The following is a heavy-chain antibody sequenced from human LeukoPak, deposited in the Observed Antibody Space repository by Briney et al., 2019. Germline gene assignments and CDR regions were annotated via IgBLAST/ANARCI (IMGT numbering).Heavy chain of an antibody. CDR2: IKSKTDGGTT. CDR1: GFTFSNAW. Sequence: GGSLRLSCAASGFTFSNAWMSWVPQAPGKGLEWFGRIKSKTDGGTTDYAAPVKGRFTISRDDSKNTLYLQMNSLKTEDTAVYYCTTDYYGSGSYYVFDYWGQGTLVTVSS. J-gene: IGHJ4*02. D-gene: IGHD3-10*01. CDR3: TTDYYGSGSYYVFDY. V-gene: IGHV3-15*01.